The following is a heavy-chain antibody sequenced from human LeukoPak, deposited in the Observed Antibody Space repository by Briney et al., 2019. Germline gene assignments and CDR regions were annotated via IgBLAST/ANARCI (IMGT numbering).Heavy chain of an antibody. J-gene: IGHJ6*03. V-gene: IGHV4-4*07. Sequence: SETLSLTCTVSGGSISSYYWSWIRQPAGKGLEWIGRIYTSGSTNYNPSLKSRVTMSVDTSKKQFSLKLSSVTAADTAVYYCARDWVVPAAPHYYMDVWGKGTTVTVSS. D-gene: IGHD2-2*01. CDR2: IYTSGST. CDR3: ARDWVVPAAPHYYMDV. CDR1: GGSISSYY.